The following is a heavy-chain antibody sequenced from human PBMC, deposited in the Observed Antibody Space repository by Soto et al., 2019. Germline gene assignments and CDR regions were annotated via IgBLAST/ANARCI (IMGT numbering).Heavy chain of an antibody. CDR2: INPNSGGT. CDR1: GYTFTGYY. D-gene: IGHD2-21*02. Sequence: GASVKVSCKASGYTFTGYYMHWVRHAPGQGLEWMGWINPNSGGTNYAQKFQGWVTMTRDTSISTAYMELSRLRSDDTAVYYRARGELAYCGGDCYSSFDYWGQGTLVTVSS. J-gene: IGHJ4*02. CDR3: ARGELAYCGGDCYSSFDY. V-gene: IGHV1-2*04.